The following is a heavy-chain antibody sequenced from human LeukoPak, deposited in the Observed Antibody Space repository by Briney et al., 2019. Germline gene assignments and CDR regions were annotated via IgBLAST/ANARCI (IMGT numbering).Heavy chain of an antibody. CDR2: IHHSGST. Sequence: PSGTLSLTCAVSGGSISTNNWWTWVRQPPGKGLEWIGEIHHSGSTDYNPSLKSRVTISLDTSRNQFSLKLTSVTAADTAVYYCAKSNGYGLVDIWGQGTMVTVSS. V-gene: IGHV4-4*02. CDR1: GGSISTNNW. CDR3: AKSNGYGLVDI. D-gene: IGHD3-10*01. J-gene: IGHJ3*02.